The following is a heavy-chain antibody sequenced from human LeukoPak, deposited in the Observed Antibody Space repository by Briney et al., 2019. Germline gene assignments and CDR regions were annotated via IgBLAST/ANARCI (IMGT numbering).Heavy chain of an antibody. D-gene: IGHD1-1*01. CDR3: ARVFPTGHYYYMDV. J-gene: IGHJ6*03. CDR2: IYHSGST. V-gene: IGHV4-38-2*01. Sequence: SETLSLTCAVSGYSISSGYYWGWIRQPPGKGLEWTGSIYHSGSTYYNPSLKSRVTISVDTSKNQFSLKLSSVTAADTAVYYCARVFPTGHYYYMDVWGKGTTVTVSS. CDR1: GYSISSGYY.